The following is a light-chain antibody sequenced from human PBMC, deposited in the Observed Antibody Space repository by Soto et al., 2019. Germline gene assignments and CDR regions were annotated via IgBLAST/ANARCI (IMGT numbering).Light chain of an antibody. Sequence: EIVLTQSPATLSLSPGERATLSCGASQSVSTNYSAWYQQKPGLAPRLLIYDASSRATGISDRFSGSGSGTDFTLTISRLEPEDFAVYYCQQYGSSPSFGGGTKVDIK. CDR2: DAS. V-gene: IGKV3D-20*01. CDR3: QQYGSSPS. CDR1: QSVSTNY. J-gene: IGKJ4*01.